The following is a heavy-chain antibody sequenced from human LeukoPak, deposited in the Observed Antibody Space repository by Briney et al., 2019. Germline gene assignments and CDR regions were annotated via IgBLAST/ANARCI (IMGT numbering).Heavy chain of an antibody. V-gene: IGHV4-34*01. J-gene: IGHJ3*02. D-gene: IGHD2-21*01. CDR3: ARGGILWWRACDI. Sequence: SETLSLTCAVYGGSFSGYYWSWIRQPPGKGLEWIGEINHSGSTNYNPSLKSRVTISVDTSKNQFSLKLSSVTAADTAVYYCARGGILWWRACDIWGQGTMVTVSS. CDR1: GGSFSGYY. CDR2: INHSGST.